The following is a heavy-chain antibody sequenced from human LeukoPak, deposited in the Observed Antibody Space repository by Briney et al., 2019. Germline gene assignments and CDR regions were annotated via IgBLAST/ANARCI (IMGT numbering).Heavy chain of an antibody. J-gene: IGHJ4*02. V-gene: IGHV3-23*01. CDR1: GFTFSAYG. Sequence: GGSLRLSCAASGFTFSAYGMNWVRQAPGKGLEWVSAISADGKRPYYADSVKGRFTISRDNSKNTLYLQMNSLRAEDTAVYYCTRVIVAVPGYFDYFDFWGQGALVTVSS. CDR3: TRVIVAVPGYFDYFDF. D-gene: IGHD6-19*01. CDR2: ISADGKRP.